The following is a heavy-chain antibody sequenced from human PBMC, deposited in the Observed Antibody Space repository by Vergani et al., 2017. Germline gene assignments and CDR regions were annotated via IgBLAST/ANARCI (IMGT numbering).Heavy chain of an antibody. J-gene: IGHJ4*02. CDR1: EFTFSNYA. D-gene: IGHD2-15*01. CDR3: AKEGGGYCSGGTCYPEY. CDR2: IRSDESRR. V-gene: IGHV3-30*02. Sequence: VQLLESGGGLVQPGGSLRLTCAASEFTFSNYAMNWVRQAPGKGLEWVASIRSDESRRYYGDSMEGPFTISRDNSKNTLYLQMKSLRPEDTAVYYCAKEGGGYCSGGTCYPEYWGQGTLVIVSS.